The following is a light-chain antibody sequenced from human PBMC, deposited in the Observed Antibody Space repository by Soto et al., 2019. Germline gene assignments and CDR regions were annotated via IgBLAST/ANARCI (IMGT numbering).Light chain of an antibody. Sequence: EIVLTQSPGTLSLSPGERATLSCRASQSVSSSYLAWYQQKPGQAPSLLIYGASSRATGIPDRFSGSGSGTYFTLTISRLEPEDFAVYYCQQYGSSPPITFGPGTKVDIK. CDR3: QQYGSSPPIT. CDR1: QSVSSSY. V-gene: IGKV3-20*01. J-gene: IGKJ3*01. CDR2: GAS.